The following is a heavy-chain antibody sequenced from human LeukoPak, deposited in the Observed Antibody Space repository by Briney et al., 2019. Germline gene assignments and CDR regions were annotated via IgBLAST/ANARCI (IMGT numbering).Heavy chain of an antibody. V-gene: IGHV3-30*04. CDR2: ISYDGSDI. Sequence: PGGSLRLSCAASGFTFSSYAMTWVRQAPGKGLEWVAFISYDGSDIYYADSVKGRFTVSRDNSKNTLFLQVHNLRPDDTAVFYCVRDIIYGADFSDVWGKGTTVTVSS. D-gene: IGHD4-17*01. CDR3: VRDIIYGADFSDV. CDR1: GFTFSSYA. J-gene: IGHJ6*04.